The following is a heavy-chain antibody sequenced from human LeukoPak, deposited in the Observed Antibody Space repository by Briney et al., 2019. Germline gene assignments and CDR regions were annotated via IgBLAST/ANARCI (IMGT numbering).Heavy chain of an antibody. Sequence: GGSLRLFCAASGFTFSSYSMNGVRQAPGKGLEWVSSISSSSSYIYYADSVKGRFTISRDNAKNSLYLQMNSLRAEDTAVYYCARAASGYSSGWYGYFQHWGQGTLVTVSS. CDR2: ISSSSSYI. D-gene: IGHD6-19*01. CDR3: ARAASGYSSGWYGYFQH. CDR1: GFTFSSYS. V-gene: IGHV3-21*01. J-gene: IGHJ1*01.